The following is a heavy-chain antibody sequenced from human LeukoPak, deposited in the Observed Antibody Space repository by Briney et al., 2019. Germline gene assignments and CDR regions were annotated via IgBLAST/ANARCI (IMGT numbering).Heavy chain of an antibody. Sequence: ASVKVSCKASGYTFTGYYMHWVRQAPGQGLEWMGWINPNSGGTNYAQKFQGWVTMTRGTSISTAYMELSRLRSDDTAVYYCFVGGIGLGAFDIWGQGTMVTVSS. CDR2: INPNSGGT. D-gene: IGHD2-21*01. CDR3: FVGGIGLGAFDI. V-gene: IGHV1-2*04. J-gene: IGHJ3*02. CDR1: GYTFTGYY.